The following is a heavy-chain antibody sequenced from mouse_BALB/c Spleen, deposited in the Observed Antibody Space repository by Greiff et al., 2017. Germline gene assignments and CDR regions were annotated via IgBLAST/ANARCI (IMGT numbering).Heavy chain of an antibody. D-gene: IGHD2-10*01. CDR2: IYPGDGDT. V-gene: IGHV1-87*01. Sequence: QVQLQQSGAELARPGASVKLSCKASGYTFTSYWMQWVKQRPGQGLEWIGAIYPGDGDTRYTQKFKGKATLTADKSSSTAYMQLSSLASEDSAVYYCARSAYYGKGYYAMDYWGQGTSVTVSS. CDR3: ARSAYYGKGYYAMDY. J-gene: IGHJ4*01. CDR1: GYTFTSYW.